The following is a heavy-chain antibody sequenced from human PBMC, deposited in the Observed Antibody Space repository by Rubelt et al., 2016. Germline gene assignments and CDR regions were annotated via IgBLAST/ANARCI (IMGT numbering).Heavy chain of an antibody. CDR2: ISAYNGNT. CDR3: ARRDGYNWDDAFDI. D-gene: IGHD5-24*01. CDR1: GYTFTSYG. Sequence: QVQLVQSGAEVKKPGASVKVSCKASGYTFTSYGISWVRQATGQGIEWMGWISAYNGNTNYAQKLQGRVTMTTDTSTSTAYMELMSLSSDDTAVYYCARRDGYNWDDAFDIWGQGTMVTVSS. J-gene: IGHJ3*02. V-gene: IGHV1-18*01.